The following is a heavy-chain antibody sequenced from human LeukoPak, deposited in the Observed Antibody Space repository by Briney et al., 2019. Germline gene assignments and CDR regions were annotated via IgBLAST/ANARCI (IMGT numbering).Heavy chain of an antibody. CDR2: IYHSGST. J-gene: IGHJ4*02. V-gene: IGHV4-4*02. CDR3: ARKDYGSGSFSRSFDY. Sequence: SGTLSLTCAVSGGSISSSHWWSWVRQPPGKGLEWVGEIYHSGSTNYNPSLKSRVTISVDKSKNQFSLKLSSVTAADTAVYYCARKDYGSGSFSRSFDYWGQGTLVTVSS. CDR1: GGSISSSHW. D-gene: IGHD3-10*01.